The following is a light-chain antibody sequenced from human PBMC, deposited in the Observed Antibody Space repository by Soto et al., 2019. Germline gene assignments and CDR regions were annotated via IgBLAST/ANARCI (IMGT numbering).Light chain of an antibody. CDR1: QDISNY. CDR3: QQYDNLPFT. V-gene: IGKV1-33*01. Sequence: DIQMTQSPSSLSASVGDRVTITCQASQDISNYLNWYQQIPGQAPKLLIYGASNLETGVPSRFSGSASGTDLSFTISSLQPEDIATYYCQQYDNLPFTFGPGTKVDIK. CDR2: GAS. J-gene: IGKJ3*01.